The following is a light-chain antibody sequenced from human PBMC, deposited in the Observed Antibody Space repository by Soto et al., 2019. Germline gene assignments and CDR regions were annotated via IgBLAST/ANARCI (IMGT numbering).Light chain of an antibody. Sequence: QPVLTQPPSASASLGASVTLTCTLSCGYSNYKVDWYQQRPGKGPRFVMRVGTGGIVGSKGDGIPDRFSVLGSGLNRYLTIKNIQEEDESDYHCGADHGSGSNLGVVFGGGTKLTVL. CDR3: GADHGSGSNLGVV. V-gene: IGLV9-49*01. J-gene: IGLJ2*01. CDR1: CGYSNYK. CDR2: VGTGGIVG.